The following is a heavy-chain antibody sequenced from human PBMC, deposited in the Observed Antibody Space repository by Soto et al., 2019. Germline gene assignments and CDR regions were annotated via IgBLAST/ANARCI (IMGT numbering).Heavy chain of an antibody. J-gene: IGHJ5*02. Sequence: ASVKVSCKASGYTFTSYAMHWVRQAPGQRLEWMGWINAGNGNTKYSQKFQGRVTITRDTSASTAYMELSSLRSEDTAVYYCKSAGYDSLFGNWFDPWGQGTLVTVSS. V-gene: IGHV1-3*01. CDR3: KSAGYDSLFGNWFDP. D-gene: IGHD5-12*01. CDR1: GYTFTSYA. CDR2: INAGNGNT.